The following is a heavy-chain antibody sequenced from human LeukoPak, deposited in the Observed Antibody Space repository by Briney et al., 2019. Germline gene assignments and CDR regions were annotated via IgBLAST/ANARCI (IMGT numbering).Heavy chain of an antibody. J-gene: IGHJ4*02. V-gene: IGHV3-23*01. CDR2: ISGSGGSA. CDR1: GFTVSTNY. Sequence: PGGSLRLSCAASGFTVSTNYMSWVRQAPGKGLEWVSAISGSGGSAYYADSVKGRFAISRDNSKNTLYLQMNSLRAEDTAVYYCAHGEDFDYWGQGTLVTVSS. D-gene: IGHD4-17*01. CDR3: AHGEDFDY.